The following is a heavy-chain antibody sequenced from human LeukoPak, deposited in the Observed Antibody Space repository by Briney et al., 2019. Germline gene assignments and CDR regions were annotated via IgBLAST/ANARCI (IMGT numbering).Heavy chain of an antibody. CDR2: IEQDGSVT. V-gene: IGHV3-7*01. CDR1: EFTFNNYA. D-gene: IGHD4-11*01. J-gene: IGHJ6*03. CDR3: ARDPSRNYFHYLYYMDV. Sequence: GGSLRLSCAASEFTFNNYAMHWVRQAPGKGLEWVANIEQDGSVTYYVDSVKGRFTISRDNSQNSLYLQMNSLRAEDTAVYYCARDPSRNYFHYLYYMDVWGKGTTVTVSS.